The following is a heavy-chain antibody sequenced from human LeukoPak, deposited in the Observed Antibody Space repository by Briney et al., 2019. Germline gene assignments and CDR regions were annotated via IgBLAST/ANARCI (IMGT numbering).Heavy chain of an antibody. CDR1: GFTFSNAW. D-gene: IGHD4-17*01. CDR2: IKRKTDGGTI. CDR3: TTYDYGDYYFFYGMDV. V-gene: IGHV3-15*01. Sequence: GVSLRLSCAASGFTFSNAWMSWVRQVPGKGLEWVGRIKRKTDGGTIDYGAAVKGRFTVSRDDSKNTLYLQMDSLKSEDTAVYYCTTYDYGDYYFFYGMDVWGQGTTVTVSS. J-gene: IGHJ6*02.